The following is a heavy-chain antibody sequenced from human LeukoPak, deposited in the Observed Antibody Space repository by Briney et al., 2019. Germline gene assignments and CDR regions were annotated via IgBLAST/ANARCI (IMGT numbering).Heavy chain of an antibody. J-gene: IGHJ3*02. CDR2: VSYDGSNK. Sequence: GGSLRLSCAASGFTFSNYGMHWVRQAPAKGLEWVGAVSYDGSNKYYPDSVKGRFTISRDNSKNTLYLQMNSLRAEDTAVYYCARDGRRITMIVVATWEDAFDIWGQGTMVTVSS. CDR1: GFTFSNYG. V-gene: IGHV3-30*03. CDR3: ARDGRRITMIVVATWEDAFDI. D-gene: IGHD3-22*01.